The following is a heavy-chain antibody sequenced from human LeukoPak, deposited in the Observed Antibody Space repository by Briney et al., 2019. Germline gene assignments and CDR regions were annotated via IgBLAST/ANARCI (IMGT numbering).Heavy chain of an antibody. D-gene: IGHD3-16*01. J-gene: IGHJ5*02. CDR1: GFTFSTYG. Sequence: GGSLRLSCAASGFTFSTYGMHWVRQAPGKGLEWVAVISYDGSNQYYADSVKGRFTISRDNSKSTLFLQMNSLRVEDTAVYFCARKPAAFQFDPWGQGTLVTVSS. V-gene: IGHV3-30*03. CDR3: ARKPAAFQFDP. CDR2: ISYDGSNQ.